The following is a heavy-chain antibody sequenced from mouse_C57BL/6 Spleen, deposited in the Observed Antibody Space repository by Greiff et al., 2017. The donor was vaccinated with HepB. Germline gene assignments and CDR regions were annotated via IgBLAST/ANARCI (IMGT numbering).Heavy chain of an antibody. D-gene: IGHD1-1*02. CDR1: GYTFTDYY. Sequence: EVQLQESGPVLVKPGASVKMSCKASGYTFTDYYMNWVKQSHGKSLEWIGVINPYNGGTSYNQKFKGKATLTVDKSSSTAYMELNSLTSEDSAVYYCARRWSDYYAMDYWGQGTSVTVSS. J-gene: IGHJ4*01. CDR2: INPYNGGT. V-gene: IGHV1-19*01. CDR3: ARRWSDYYAMDY.